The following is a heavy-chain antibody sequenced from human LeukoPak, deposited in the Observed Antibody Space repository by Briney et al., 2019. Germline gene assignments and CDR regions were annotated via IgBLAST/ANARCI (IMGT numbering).Heavy chain of an antibody. J-gene: IGHJ4*02. Sequence: GGSLRRSCAASGFTFDTYAVTWVRQAPGKGLEWVSSISSGGTYIYYAESVRGRSTISRDNTKNFLYLQLSTLRVEDTAVYYCARDRPTGRSRGVVVQWGQGTLVTVSS. CDR2: ISSGGTYI. V-gene: IGHV3-21*01. D-gene: IGHD2-15*01. CDR3: ARDRPTGRSRGVVVQ. CDR1: GFTFDTYA.